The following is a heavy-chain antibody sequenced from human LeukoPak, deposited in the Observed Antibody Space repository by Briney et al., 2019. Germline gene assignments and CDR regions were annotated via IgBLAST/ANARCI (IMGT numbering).Heavy chain of an antibody. J-gene: IGHJ5*02. Sequence: SETLSLTCTVSGGSMSSYYWSWIRQPPGKGLEWIGYIYYSGSTNYNPSLKSRVTISVDTSKNQFSLKLSSVTAADTAVYYCARRYYDFWSGSNWFDPWGQGTLVTVSS. V-gene: IGHV4-59*01. D-gene: IGHD3-3*01. CDR3: ARRYYDFWSGSNWFDP. CDR2: IYYSGST. CDR1: GGSMSSYY.